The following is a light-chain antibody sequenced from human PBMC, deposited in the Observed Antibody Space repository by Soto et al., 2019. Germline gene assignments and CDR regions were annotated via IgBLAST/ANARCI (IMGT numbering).Light chain of an antibody. CDR1: QSVSSSL. CDR3: QQYGRPWT. J-gene: IGKJ1*01. CDR2: GAS. Sequence: ENVLTQSPGTLSLSPGERATLSCRASQSVSSSLLAWYQQKPGQTPRLLIYGASSRATGIPDRFSGSGSGTDFTLTISNVEPEDVAVYYCQQYGRPWTFGQGTKVEIK. V-gene: IGKV3-20*01.